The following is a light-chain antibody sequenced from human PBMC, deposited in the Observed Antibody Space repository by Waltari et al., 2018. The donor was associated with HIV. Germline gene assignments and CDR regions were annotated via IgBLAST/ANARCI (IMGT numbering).Light chain of an antibody. CDR1: YIGTKN. J-gene: IGLJ1*01. Sequence: SYQLTQPPSLSVAPAQTATITCGGDYIGTKNVRWYQQKPGQAPLLVIFKNINRPSGIPERFSGSNSGNTAILTISAAQVADEADYYCQVWDSSTVIFGSGTTVTV. CDR2: KNI. CDR3: QVWDSSTVI. V-gene: IGLV3-9*01.